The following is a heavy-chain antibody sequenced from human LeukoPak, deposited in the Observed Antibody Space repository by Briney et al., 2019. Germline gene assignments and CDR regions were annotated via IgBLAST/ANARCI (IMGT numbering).Heavy chain of an antibody. J-gene: IGHJ4*02. D-gene: IGHD4-23*01. CDR3: ARDRRWYGGNGYFDY. Sequence: PSETLSLTCTVSGGSISSYYWSWIRQPPGKGLEWIGYIYYSGSTNYNPSLKSRVTISVDTSKNQFSLKLSSVTAADTAVYYCARDRRWYGGNGYFDYWGQGTLVTVSS. V-gene: IGHV4-59*01. CDR1: GGSISSYY. CDR2: IYYSGST.